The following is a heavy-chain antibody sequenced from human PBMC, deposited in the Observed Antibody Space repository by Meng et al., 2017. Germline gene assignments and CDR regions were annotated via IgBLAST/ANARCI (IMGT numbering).Heavy chain of an antibody. J-gene: IGHJ4*02. CDR1: GYTFTSYY. Sequence: ASVKVSCKASGYTFTSYYMHWVRQAPGQGLEWMGIINPSGGSTSYAQKFQGRVTMTRDTSTSTVYMELSSLRSGDTAVYYCASSIAVAGYLDYWGQGTLVTVSS. CDR2: INPSGGST. D-gene: IGHD6-19*01. V-gene: IGHV1-46*01. CDR3: ASSIAVAGYLDY.